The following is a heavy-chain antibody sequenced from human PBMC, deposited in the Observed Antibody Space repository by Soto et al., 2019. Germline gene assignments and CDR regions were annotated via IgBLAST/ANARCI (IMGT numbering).Heavy chain of an antibody. Sequence: SETLSLTCTVSGGSISSSSYYWGWIRQPPGKGLEWIGSIYYSGSTYYNPSLKSRVTISVDTSKNQFSLKLSSVTAADPAVYYCARQQRAAAGRGAFDIWGQGTMVTVSS. V-gene: IGHV4-39*01. CDR2: IYYSGST. J-gene: IGHJ3*02. D-gene: IGHD6-13*01. CDR3: ARQQRAAAGRGAFDI. CDR1: GGSISSSSYY.